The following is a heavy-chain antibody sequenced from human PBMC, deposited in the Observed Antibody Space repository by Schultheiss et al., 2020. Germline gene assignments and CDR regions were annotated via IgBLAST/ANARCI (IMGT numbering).Heavy chain of an antibody. J-gene: IGHJ4*02. D-gene: IGHD3-22*01. CDR2: IYYSGST. CDR1: GGSISSYY. V-gene: IGHV4-59*01. CDR3: ARGMSYYDGGYYFDY. Sequence: SETLSLTCTVSGGSISSYYWSWIRQPPGKGLEWIGYIYYSGSTNYNPSLKSRVTISVDTSKNQFSLKLSSVTAADTAVYYCARGMSYYDGGYYFDYWGQGTLVTVSS.